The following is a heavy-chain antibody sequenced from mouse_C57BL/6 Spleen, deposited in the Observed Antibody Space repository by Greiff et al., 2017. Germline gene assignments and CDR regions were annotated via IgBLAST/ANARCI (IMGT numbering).Heavy chain of an antibody. CDR3: ARGLPYAMDY. CDR2: IDPSDSYT. D-gene: IGHD3-1*01. V-gene: IGHV1-69*01. Sequence: QVQLQQSGAELVMPGASVKLSCKASGYTFTSYWMQWVKQRPGQGLEWIGEIDPSDSYTNYNQKFKGKSTLTVDKSSSTAYMQLSSLTSEDSAVYYCARGLPYAMDYWGQGTSVTVSS. J-gene: IGHJ4*01. CDR1: GYTFTSYW.